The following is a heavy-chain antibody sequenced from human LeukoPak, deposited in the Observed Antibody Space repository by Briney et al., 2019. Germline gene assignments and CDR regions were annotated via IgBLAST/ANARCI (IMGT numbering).Heavy chain of an antibody. CDR3: TRPFSGGYY. Sequence: PGGSLTLSCAASGFTFSGSAMHWVRQASGKGLEWVGRIRSKANNYATAYAASVKGRFTISRDDSKNTAYLQMNSLKTEDTAVYYCTRPFSGGYYWGQGTLVTVSS. V-gene: IGHV3-73*01. CDR2: IRSKANNYAT. D-gene: IGHD1-14*01. J-gene: IGHJ4*02. CDR1: GFTFSGSA.